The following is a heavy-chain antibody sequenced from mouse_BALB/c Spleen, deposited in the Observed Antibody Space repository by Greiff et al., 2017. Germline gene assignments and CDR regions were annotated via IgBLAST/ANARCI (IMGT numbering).Heavy chain of an antibody. CDR1: GYTFSSYW. CDR3: ARDYGNWYFDV. J-gene: IGHJ1*01. Sequence: VQLQQSGAELMKPGASVKISCKATGYTFSSYWIEWVKQRPGHGLEWIGEILPGSGSTNYNEKFKGKATFTADTSSNTAYMQLSSLTSEDSAVYYCARDYGNWYFDVWGAGTTVTVSS. D-gene: IGHD1-1*01. CDR2: ILPGSGST. V-gene: IGHV1-9*01.